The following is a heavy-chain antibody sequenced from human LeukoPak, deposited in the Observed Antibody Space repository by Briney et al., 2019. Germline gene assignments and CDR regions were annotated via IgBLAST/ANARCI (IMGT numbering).Heavy chain of an antibody. J-gene: IGHJ3*02. CDR1: GGSISSYY. V-gene: IGHV4-59*08. CDR3: AGLFGYGDYGDAFDI. CDR2: IYYSGST. Sequence: PSETLSLTCTVSGGSISSYYWSWIRQPPGKGLEWIGYIYYSGSTNYNPSLKGRVTISVDTSKNQFSLKLSSVTAADTAVYYCAGLFGYGDYGDAFDIWGQGTMVTVSS. D-gene: IGHD4-17*01.